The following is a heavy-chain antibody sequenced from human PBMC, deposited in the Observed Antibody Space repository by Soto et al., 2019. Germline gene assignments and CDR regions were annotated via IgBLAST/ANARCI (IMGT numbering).Heavy chain of an antibody. D-gene: IGHD4-17*01. J-gene: IGHJ4*02. CDR3: AKERATTTAFDY. Sequence: EVQLLESGGGLVQAGGSLRLSCAASGFTFSRDGMSWVRQAPGKGLEWVSLITDNGGSTYYADSVKGRFTISRDHTKNTLFLQMNSLRAEDTAVYYCAKERATTTAFDYWGQGALVTVSS. V-gene: IGHV3-23*01. CDR1: GFTFSRDG. CDR2: ITDNGGST.